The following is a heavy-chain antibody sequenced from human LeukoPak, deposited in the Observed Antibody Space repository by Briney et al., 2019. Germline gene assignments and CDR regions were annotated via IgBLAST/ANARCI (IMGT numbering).Heavy chain of an antibody. D-gene: IGHD2-8*01. CDR3: ARMAQPTQWGYYYGMDV. J-gene: IGHJ6*02. Sequence: PSETLSLTCTVSGGSVSSGSYYWSWIRQPPGKGLEWIGYIYYSGSTNYNPSLKSRVTISVDTSKNQFSLKLSSVTAADTAVYYCARMAQPTQWGYYYGMDVWGQGTTVTVSS. V-gene: IGHV4-61*01. CDR1: GGSVSSGSYY. CDR2: IYYSGST.